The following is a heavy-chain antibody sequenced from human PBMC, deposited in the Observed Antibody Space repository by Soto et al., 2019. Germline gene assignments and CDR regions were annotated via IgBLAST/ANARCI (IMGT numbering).Heavy chain of an antibody. CDR3: ARSGDYVAFAY. CDR1: GDSFSSGDYK. J-gene: IGHJ4*02. Sequence: QVQLQESGPGLVKPSQTLSLTCTVSGDSFSSGDYKWSWIRQPPGKGLEWIGYTYYSGYTYNNPSLKSRLTMSVDTSKNQFSLKLSSVTAADTAVYYCARSGDYVAFAYWGQGPLVTVS. D-gene: IGHD4-17*01. V-gene: IGHV4-30-4*01. CDR2: TYYSGYT.